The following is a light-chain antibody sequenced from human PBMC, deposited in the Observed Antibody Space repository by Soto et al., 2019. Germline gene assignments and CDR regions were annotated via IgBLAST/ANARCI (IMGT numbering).Light chain of an antibody. Sequence: EILLTQSPATLASFPCDRVTLSCRASQYINPRLAWYQHRPGQAPRLLIYKTSLRAAGIPARFSASGSGTDFTLTISDVQPEDFEIYYCHQRQSWPRTCGQGTKVDIK. CDR3: HQRQSWPRT. J-gene: IGKJ1*01. CDR1: QYINPR. CDR2: KTS. V-gene: IGKV3-11*01.